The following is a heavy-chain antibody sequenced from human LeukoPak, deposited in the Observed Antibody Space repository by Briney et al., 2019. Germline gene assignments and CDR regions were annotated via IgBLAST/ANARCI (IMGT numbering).Heavy chain of an antibody. CDR1: GGSFSGYY. Sequence: SETLSLTCAVYGGSFSGYYWSWIRQPPGKGLEWIGEINHSGSTNYNPSLKSRVTISVDTSKSQFSLKLSSVTAADTAVYYCARGWFARFFDYWGQGTLVTVSS. CDR2: INHSGST. V-gene: IGHV4-34*01. J-gene: IGHJ4*02. CDR3: ARGWFARFFDY. D-gene: IGHD2-21*01.